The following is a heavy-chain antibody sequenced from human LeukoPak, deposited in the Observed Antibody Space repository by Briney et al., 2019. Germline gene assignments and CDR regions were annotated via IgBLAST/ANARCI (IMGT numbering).Heavy chain of an antibody. CDR2: INHRGST. CDR1: GESFKGYY. CDR3: ARGPHCSGGSCFSPAFDY. V-gene: IGHV4-34*01. D-gene: IGHD2-15*01. Sequence: PSETLSLTCGVYGESFKGYYWSWIRQPPGKALEGIGEINHRGSTNYNPSLKSRVPMPQDTSQNQFSLTQRSVTAAGTAVYYCARGPHCSGGSCFSPAFDYWGQGSLVTVSS. J-gene: IGHJ4*02.